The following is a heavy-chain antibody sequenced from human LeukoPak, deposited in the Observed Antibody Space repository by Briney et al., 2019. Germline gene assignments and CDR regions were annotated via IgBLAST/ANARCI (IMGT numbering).Heavy chain of an antibody. Sequence: GGSLRLSCAASGFTFSSYGMHWIRQAPGKGLEWVAVIWSDSSHKYYVDSMKGRCTISRDNSKNMVYLRMNSLRVEDTAVYYCASAAGAFDMWGQGTLVTVSS. CDR2: IWSDSSHK. J-gene: IGHJ3*02. D-gene: IGHD6-13*01. CDR3: ASAAGAFDM. CDR1: GFTFSSYG. V-gene: IGHV3-33*01.